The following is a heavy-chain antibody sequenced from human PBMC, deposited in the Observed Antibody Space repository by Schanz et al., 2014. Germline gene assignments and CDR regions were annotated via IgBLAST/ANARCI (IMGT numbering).Heavy chain of an antibody. Sequence: EVQLVESGGGLVKPGGSLRLSCAASGFTFSSHWMHWVRQDPGKGLVWVARINSVGSNTDYADSVTGRFTISRDNAKNTLYLQMNSLRAEDTAVYYCAKSDAFDIWGQGTLVTVSS. CDR1: GFTFSSHW. V-gene: IGHV3-74*02. CDR2: INSVGSNT. J-gene: IGHJ3*02. CDR3: AKSDAFDI.